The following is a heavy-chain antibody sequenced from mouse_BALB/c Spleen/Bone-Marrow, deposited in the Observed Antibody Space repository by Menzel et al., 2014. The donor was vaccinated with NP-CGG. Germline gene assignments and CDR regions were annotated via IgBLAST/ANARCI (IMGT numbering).Heavy chain of an antibody. J-gene: IGHJ2*01. V-gene: IGHV3-1*02. Sequence: EVHLVESGPDLVKPSQSLSLTCTVAGYSITSGYGWHWIRQFPGNKLEWMGYIHYSGSTNHNPSLQSRISITRDTSKNQFFLQLNSVTTEDTAIYYCVRETTVVADFDYWGQGTTLTVSS. D-gene: IGHD1-1*01. CDR1: GYSITSGYG. CDR3: VRETTVVADFDY. CDR2: IHYSGST.